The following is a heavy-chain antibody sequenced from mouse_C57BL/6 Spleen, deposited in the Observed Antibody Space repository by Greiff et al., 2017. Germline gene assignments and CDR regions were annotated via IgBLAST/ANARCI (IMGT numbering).Heavy chain of an antibody. CDR1: GYTFTDYE. CDR2: FDPETGGT. J-gene: IGHJ2*01. D-gene: IGHD3-3*01. V-gene: IGHV1-15*01. CDR3: TRYQGQWYFDY. Sequence: QVQLQQSGAELVRPGASVTLSCKASGYTFTDYEMHWVKQTPVHGLEWIGAFDPETGGTAYNQKFKGKAILTADKSSSTAYMELRSLTSEDSAVYYCTRYQGQWYFDYWGQGTTLTVSS.